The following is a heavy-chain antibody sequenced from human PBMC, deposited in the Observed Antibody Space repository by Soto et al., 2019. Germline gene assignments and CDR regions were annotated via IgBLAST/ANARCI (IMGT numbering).Heavy chain of an antibody. J-gene: IGHJ5*02. CDR2: MNPNSGNT. CDR3: ARGPIVVVPAAPATFNWFDP. CDR1: GYTFTSYD. D-gene: IGHD2-2*01. Sequence: ASVKVSCKASGYTFTSYDINWLRQATGQGLEWMGWMNPNSGNTGYAQKFQGRVTMTRNTSISTAYMELSSLRSEDTAVYYCARGPIVVVPAAPATFNWFDPWGQGTLVTVSS. V-gene: IGHV1-8*01.